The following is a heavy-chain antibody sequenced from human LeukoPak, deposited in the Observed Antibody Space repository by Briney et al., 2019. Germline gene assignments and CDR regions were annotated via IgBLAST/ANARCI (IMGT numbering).Heavy chain of an antibody. D-gene: IGHD1-26*01. V-gene: IGHV3-23*01. CDR3: AKGERSGDYYKDSFDF. CDR2: ISSSGGST. Sequence: GGSLRLSCATSGFILSSYVMSWVRQAPGKGLEWVSGISSSGGSTYYADSVKGRFTVSRDNSKNTLYPQMNSLRAEDTAVYFCAKGERSGDYYKDSFDFWGQGTLVTVSS. CDR1: GFILSSYV. J-gene: IGHJ4*02.